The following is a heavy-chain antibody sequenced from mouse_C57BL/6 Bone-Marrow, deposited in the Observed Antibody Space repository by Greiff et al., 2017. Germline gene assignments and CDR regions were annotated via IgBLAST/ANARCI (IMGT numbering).Heavy chain of an antibody. V-gene: IGHV1-50*01. CDR3: ARDGYYDWFAY. J-gene: IGHJ3*01. Sequence: QVQLQQPGAELVKPGASVKLSCKASGYTFTSYWMQWVKQRPGQGLEWIGEIDPSDSYTNYNQKFKGKATLTVDTSSSTAYMQLSSLTSEDSAVDYCARDGYYDWFAYWGQGTLVTVSA. CDR2: IDPSDSYT. CDR1: GYTFTSYW. D-gene: IGHD2-3*01.